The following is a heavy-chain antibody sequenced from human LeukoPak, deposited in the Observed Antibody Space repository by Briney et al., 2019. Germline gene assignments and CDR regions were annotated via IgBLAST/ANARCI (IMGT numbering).Heavy chain of an antibody. CDR2: IYYSGST. Sequence: RTSGTLSLTCAVSGVSISSNNWWNWVRQPPGKGLEWIGYIYYSGSTNYNPSLKSRVTISVDTSKNQFSLKLSSVTAADTAVYYCARTTEGGYTYDYFYYHYMDVWGKGTTVTISS. CDR1: GVSISSNNW. CDR3: ARTTEGGYTYDYFYYHYMDV. J-gene: IGHJ6*03. V-gene: IGHV4-4*02. D-gene: IGHD5-18*01.